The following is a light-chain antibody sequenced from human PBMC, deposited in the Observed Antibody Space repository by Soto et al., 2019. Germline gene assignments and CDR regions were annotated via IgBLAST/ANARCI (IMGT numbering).Light chain of an antibody. Sequence: QSALTQVACVSGAPGKSNSICCTGTSNDVGGYNYVSWYQHHPGKAPKLMIYGVSNRPSGVSNRFSGSKSGNTASLTISGLQAEDEGDYYCSSYTSSSPYVFGTGTKVTVL. CDR3: SSYTSSSPYV. CDR1: SNDVGGYNY. CDR2: GVS. V-gene: IGLV2-14*01. J-gene: IGLJ1*01.